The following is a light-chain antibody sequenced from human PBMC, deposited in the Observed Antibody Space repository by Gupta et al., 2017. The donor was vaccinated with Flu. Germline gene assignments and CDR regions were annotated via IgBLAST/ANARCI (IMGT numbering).Light chain of an antibody. CDR2: KNN. Sequence: QKFTTSCSGSRANIGTYFLNWYQQFPGRAPTVLIYKNNQRPSGVPERFSGSKSGTSASLAISGLRPEDEADYYCAAWDDSQSGSFGGGTRLTVL. J-gene: IGLJ2*01. CDR3: AAWDDSQSGS. V-gene: IGLV1-47*01. CDR1: RANIGTYF.